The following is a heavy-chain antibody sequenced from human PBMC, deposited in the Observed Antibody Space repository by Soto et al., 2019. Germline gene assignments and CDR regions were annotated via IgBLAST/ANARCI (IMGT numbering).Heavy chain of an antibody. J-gene: IGHJ6*02. CDR3: TTGQAPYSSGWYYYYYYGMDV. D-gene: IGHD6-19*01. CDR2: IKSKTDGGTT. V-gene: IGHV3-15*07. CDR1: GFTFSNAW. Sequence: SGGSLRLSCAASGFTFSNAWMNWVRQAPGKGLEWVGRIKSKTDGGTTDYAAPVKGRFTISRDDSKNTLYLQMNSLKAEDTAVYYCTTGQAPYSSGWYYYYYYGMDVWGQGTTVTVSS.